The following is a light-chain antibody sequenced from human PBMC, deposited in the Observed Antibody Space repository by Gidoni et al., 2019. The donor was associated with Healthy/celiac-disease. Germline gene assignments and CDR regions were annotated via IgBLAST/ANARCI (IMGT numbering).Light chain of an antibody. CDR3: QQYNNWPPRRT. V-gene: IGKV3-15*01. CDR2: GAS. J-gene: IGKJ1*01. Sequence: EIVMTQSPATLSVSPGERATLSCRASQSVSSNLACYQQKPGQAPRLLIYGASTRAPGIPARFSGSGSGTEFTLTISSLQSEDFAVYYCQQYNNWPPRRTFXQXTKVEIK. CDR1: QSVSSN.